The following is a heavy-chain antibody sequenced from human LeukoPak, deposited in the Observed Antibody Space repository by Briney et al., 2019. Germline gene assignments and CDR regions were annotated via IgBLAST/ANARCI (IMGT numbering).Heavy chain of an antibody. Sequence: GALRLSCAASGFTVSSNYMSWVRQAAGKGLEWVSSISSSSSYIYYADSVKGRFTISRDNAKNSLYLQMNSLRAEDTAVYYCASLTILTGYYTDWFDPWGQGTLVTVSS. CDR3: ASLTILTGYYTDWFDP. D-gene: IGHD3-9*01. V-gene: IGHV3-21*01. CDR1: GFTVSSNY. J-gene: IGHJ5*02. CDR2: ISSSSSYI.